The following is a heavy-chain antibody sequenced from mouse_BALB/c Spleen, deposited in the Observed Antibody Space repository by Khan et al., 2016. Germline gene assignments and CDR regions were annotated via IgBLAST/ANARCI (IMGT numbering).Heavy chain of an antibody. CDR2: INTNTGEP. J-gene: IGHJ4*01. D-gene: IGHD2-13*01. V-gene: IGHV9-3*02. CDR1: EYTFTNYG. Sequence: QIQLVQSGPELKKPGETVKISCKASEYTFTNYGMNWVKQAPGKGLKWMGCINTNTGEPTYAEESKGRFAFYLEAFASTASFQINNLTHKDSATYFWARTGDYPDYAMDYWGQETSGPDSS. CDR3: ARTGDYPDYAMDY.